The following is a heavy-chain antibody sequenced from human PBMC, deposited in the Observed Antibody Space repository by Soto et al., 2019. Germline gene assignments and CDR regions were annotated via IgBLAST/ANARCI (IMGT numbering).Heavy chain of an antibody. CDR2: IYYTGST. CDR3: ARDSREEYYDSSDCWFDP. CDR1: GGSISSYF. J-gene: IGHJ5*02. D-gene: IGHD3-22*01. Sequence: SETLSLTCTVSGGSISSYFWSWIRQPPGKGLEWIGYIYYTGSTNYNPSLKSRVTISVDTSKNQFSLKLSSVTAADTAVYYCARDSREEYYDSSDCWFDPWGQGTLVTVSS. V-gene: IGHV4-59*01.